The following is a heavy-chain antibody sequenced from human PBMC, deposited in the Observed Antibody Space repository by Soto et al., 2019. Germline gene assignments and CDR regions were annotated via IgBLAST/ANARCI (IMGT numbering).Heavy chain of an antibody. D-gene: IGHD6-13*01. V-gene: IGHV5-51*01. CDR1: GYIYTSYW. CDR2: IYPGDSDT. CDR3: ARIAAADPYGMDV. Sequence: GESLKIACKGSGYIYTSYWIGWVRQMPGKGLEWMGIIYPGDSDTRYSPSFQGQVTISADKSISTAHLQWSSLKASATAMYYCARIAAADPYGMDVWGQGTTVTVSS. J-gene: IGHJ6*02.